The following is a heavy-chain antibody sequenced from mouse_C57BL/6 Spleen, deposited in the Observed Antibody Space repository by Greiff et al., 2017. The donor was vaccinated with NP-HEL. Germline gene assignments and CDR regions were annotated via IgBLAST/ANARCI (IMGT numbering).Heavy chain of an antibody. V-gene: IGHV1-80*01. CDR2: IYPGDGDT. CDR1: GYAFSSYW. J-gene: IGHJ3*01. Sequence: VQLQQSGAELVKPGASVKISCKASGYAFSSYWMNWVKQRPGKGLEWIGQIYPGDGDTNYNGKFKGKATLTADKSSSTAYMQLSSLTSEDSAVYFCAREGTAQATPFAYWGQGTLVTVSA. D-gene: IGHD3-2*02. CDR3: AREGTAQATPFAY.